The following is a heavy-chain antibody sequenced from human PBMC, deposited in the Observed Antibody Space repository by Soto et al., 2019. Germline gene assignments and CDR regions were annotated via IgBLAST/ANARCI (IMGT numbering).Heavy chain of an antibody. V-gene: IGHV1-3*01. CDR3: ARDQSSLAYCSSTSCYRGSYGRDV. D-gene: IGHD2-2*02. CDR2: INAGNGNT. Sequence: GASVKVSCKASGYTFTSYAMHWVRQAPGQRLEWMGWINAGNGNTKYSQKFQGRVTITRDTSASTAYMELSSLRSEDTAVYYWARDQSSLAYCSSTSCYRGSYGRDVWG. CDR1: GYTFTSYA. J-gene: IGHJ6*02.